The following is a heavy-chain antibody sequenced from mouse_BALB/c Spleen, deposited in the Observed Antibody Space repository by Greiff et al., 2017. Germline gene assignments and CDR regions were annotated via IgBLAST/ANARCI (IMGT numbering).Heavy chain of an antibody. V-gene: IGHV2-6-7*01. CDR1: GFSLTGYG. CDR2: IWGDGST. Sequence: VMLVESGPGLVAPSQSLSITCTVSGFSLTGYGVNWVRQPPGKGLEWLGMIWGDGSTDYNSALKSRLSISKDNSKSQVFLKMNSLQTDDTARYYCARDRGYDEAWFAYWGQGTLVTVSA. D-gene: IGHD2-14*01. CDR3: ARDRGYDEAWFAY. J-gene: IGHJ3*01.